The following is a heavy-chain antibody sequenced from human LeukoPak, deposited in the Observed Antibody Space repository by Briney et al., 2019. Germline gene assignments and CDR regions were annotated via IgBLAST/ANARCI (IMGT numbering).Heavy chain of an antibody. D-gene: IGHD7-27*01. J-gene: IGHJ4*02. CDR3: ARSSLLTGVGYYFDY. Sequence: PGGSLRLSCAASGXTFSSYEVNWVRQAPGKGLEWVSYISSSGSTIYYADSVKGRFTISRDNAKNSLYLQMNSLRAEDTAVYYCARSSLLTGVGYYFDYWGQGTLVTVSS. CDR2: ISSSGSTI. V-gene: IGHV3-48*03. CDR1: GXTFSSYE.